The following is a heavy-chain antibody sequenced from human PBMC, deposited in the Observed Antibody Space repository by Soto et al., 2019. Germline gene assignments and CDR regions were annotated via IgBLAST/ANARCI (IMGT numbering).Heavy chain of an antibody. CDR2: ISSGSTYT. CDR3: ASGQRYCSGDNCNHCFDP. Sequence: PGGSLRLSCAASGFTLSTFNMNWVRQAPGKGPEWVSYISSGSTYTNYAESVKGRFTISRDNAKNSLFLQMNSLRVEDTAFYYCASGQRYCSGDNCNHCFDPWGQGTLVPVSS. V-gene: IGHV3-21*05. CDR1: GFTLSTFN. D-gene: IGHD2-15*01. J-gene: IGHJ5*02.